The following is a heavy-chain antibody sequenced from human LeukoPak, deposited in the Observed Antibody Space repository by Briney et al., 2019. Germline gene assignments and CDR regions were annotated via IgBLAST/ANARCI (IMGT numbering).Heavy chain of an antibody. Sequence: GGSLRPSCAASGFTLDDYAMHWVRQAPGKGLEWVSGVSWNSGSIGYADSVKGRFTISRDNAKNSLYLQMNSLRAEDMALYYCAKGTTSYDAFDIWGQGTMVTVSS. J-gene: IGHJ3*02. CDR3: AKGTTSYDAFDI. CDR2: VSWNSGSI. CDR1: GFTLDDYA. D-gene: IGHD3-16*01. V-gene: IGHV3-9*03.